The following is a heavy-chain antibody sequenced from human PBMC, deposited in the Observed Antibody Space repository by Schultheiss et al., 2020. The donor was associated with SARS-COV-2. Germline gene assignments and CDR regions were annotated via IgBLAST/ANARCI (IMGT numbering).Heavy chain of an antibody. D-gene: IGHD6-19*01. CDR3: AKARSGWAREGFDY. CDR2: ISGSGGAT. J-gene: IGHJ4*02. Sequence: GGSLRLSCAASGFTFSSYAMSWVRQAPGKGLEWVSVISGSGGATYYADSVKGRFPISRDNSKNTLYLQMDSLRAEDTAIYYCAKARSGWAREGFDYWGQGTLLTVSS. CDR1: GFTFSSYA. V-gene: IGHV3-23*01.